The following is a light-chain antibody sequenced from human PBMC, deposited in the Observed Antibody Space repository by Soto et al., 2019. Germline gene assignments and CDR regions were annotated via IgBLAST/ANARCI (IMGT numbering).Light chain of an antibody. Sequence: ETVLTQSPGTLSLSPGERATLSCRASQSVSSNSLAWYQHKPGQAPRLLIYGASSRATGIPDRFSGSGSGADFTLTISRLEPEDLAVYYCHQYGSSPRSFGRGTKVDI. V-gene: IGKV3-20*01. CDR1: QSVSSNS. CDR3: HQYGSSPRS. J-gene: IGKJ1*01. CDR2: GAS.